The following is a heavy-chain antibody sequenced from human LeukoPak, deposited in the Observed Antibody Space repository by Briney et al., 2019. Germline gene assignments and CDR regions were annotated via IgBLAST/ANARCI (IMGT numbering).Heavy chain of an antibody. CDR2: ITANGGYT. Sequence: GGSLRLSCAASAFSFSKFALIWVSQAPGKGLEWVSAITANGGYTLYADAVKGRFTISRDNSKNTLYLQMNSLRAEDTAVYYCASTNDFWSGFDYWGQGTLVTVSS. CDR3: ASTNDFWSGFDY. V-gene: IGHV3-23*01. D-gene: IGHD3-3*01. CDR1: AFSFSKFA. J-gene: IGHJ4*02.